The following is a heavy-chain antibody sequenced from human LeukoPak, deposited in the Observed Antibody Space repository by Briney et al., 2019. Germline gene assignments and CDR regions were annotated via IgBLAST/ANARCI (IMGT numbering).Heavy chain of an antibody. CDR2: IIPILGIA. D-gene: IGHD6-19*01. CDR3: SRGGSGLYSDY. J-gene: IGHJ4*02. CDR1: GGTFSSYT. V-gene: IGHV1-69*02. Sequence: ASVKVFCKASGGTFSSYTISWVRQAPGQGLEGMGRIIPILGIANYGQKVQGRGTMTRGTSTRTVYMELSSLRSDDTALVYCSRGGSGLYSDYWGQGTLVTVRS.